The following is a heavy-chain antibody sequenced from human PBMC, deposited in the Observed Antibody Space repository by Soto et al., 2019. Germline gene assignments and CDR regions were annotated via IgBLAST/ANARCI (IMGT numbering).Heavy chain of an antibody. Sequence: QMKLVESGGGVVQPGTSLRLSCVASGFTFSAFGMHWVRQAPGKGLEWVAISSYGGSNKYYGDSVQGRFTISRDNSRDTLYLHMNSLRDEDTAVYYCAKGPVRFPDYGAYDDYSYGMDVWGQGTTVTVSS. CDR2: SSYGGSNK. J-gene: IGHJ6*02. V-gene: IGHV3-30*18. CDR3: AKGPVRFPDYGAYDDYSYGMDV. CDR1: GFTFSAFG. D-gene: IGHD4-17*01.